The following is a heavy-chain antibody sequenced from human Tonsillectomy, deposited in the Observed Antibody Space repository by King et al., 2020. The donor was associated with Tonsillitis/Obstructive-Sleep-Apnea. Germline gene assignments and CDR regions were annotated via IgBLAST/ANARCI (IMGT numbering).Heavy chain of an antibody. CDR3: ARVSLGWYFDL. CDR1: GFTFSTYE. Sequence: VQLVESGGGLVQPGGSLRLSCAASGFTFSTYEMNWVRQAPGKGLEWVSFISSSGSTIYYADSVKGRLTISRDNAKNSLYLQMNSLRAEDTAVYYCARVSLGWYFDLWGRGTLVSVSS. J-gene: IGHJ2*01. CDR2: ISSSGSTI. V-gene: IGHV3-48*03. D-gene: IGHD3-22*01.